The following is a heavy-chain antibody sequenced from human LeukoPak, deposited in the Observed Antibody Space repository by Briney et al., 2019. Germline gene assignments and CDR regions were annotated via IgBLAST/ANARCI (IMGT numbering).Heavy chain of an antibody. CDR3: ARTRARYCSGGSCSLGYYFDY. J-gene: IGHJ4*02. D-gene: IGHD2-15*01. Sequence: PSETLSLTCTVSGGSISSGDYYWSWIRQPPGKGLEWIGYIYYSGSTYYNPSLKSRVTISVDTSKNQFSLKLSSVTAADTAVYYCARTRARYCSGGSCSLGYYFDYWGQGTLVTVSS. V-gene: IGHV4-30-4*01. CDR1: GGSISSGDYY. CDR2: IYYSGST.